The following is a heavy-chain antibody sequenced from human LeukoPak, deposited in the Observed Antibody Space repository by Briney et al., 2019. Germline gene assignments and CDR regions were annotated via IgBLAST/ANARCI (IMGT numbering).Heavy chain of an antibody. Sequence: SETLSLTCTVSGGSISSYYWSWIRQPPGKGLEWIGYIYYSGSTNYNPSLKSRVTISVDTSKSQFSLKLSSVTAADTAVYYCARGEDTAMVPYYWGQGTLVTVSS. J-gene: IGHJ4*02. V-gene: IGHV4-59*01. CDR1: GGSISSYY. CDR3: ARGEDTAMVPYY. D-gene: IGHD5-18*01. CDR2: IYYSGST.